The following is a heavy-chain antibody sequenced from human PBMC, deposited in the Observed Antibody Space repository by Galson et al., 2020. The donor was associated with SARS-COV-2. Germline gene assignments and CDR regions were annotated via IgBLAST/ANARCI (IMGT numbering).Heavy chain of an antibody. J-gene: IGHJ6*02. CDR1: GYSFTSYW. CDR2: IYPGDSDT. Sequence: GESLKISCKGSGYSFTSYWIGWVRQMPGKGLEWMGIIYPGDSDTRYSPSFQGQVTISADKSISTAYLQWSSLKASDTAMYYCARHAYGDYPYYYGMDVWGQGTTVTVSS. CDR3: ARHAYGDYPYYYGMDV. V-gene: IGHV5-51*01. D-gene: IGHD4-17*01.